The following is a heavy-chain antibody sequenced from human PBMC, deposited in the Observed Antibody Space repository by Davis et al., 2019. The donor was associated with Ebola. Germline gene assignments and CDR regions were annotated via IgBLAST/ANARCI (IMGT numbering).Heavy chain of an antibody. D-gene: IGHD2-2*01. CDR2: INTDGSFT. V-gene: IGHV3-74*01. CDR1: GFTFSSYW. Sequence: PGGSLRLSCAASGFTFSSYWMHWVRQTPGKGLVWVSRINTDGSFTDYADSVKGRFTIPRDNARNTLSLQMNSLRAEDTALYYCARSSYQPDWWGQGTLVTVSS. CDR3: ARSSYQPDW. J-gene: IGHJ4*02.